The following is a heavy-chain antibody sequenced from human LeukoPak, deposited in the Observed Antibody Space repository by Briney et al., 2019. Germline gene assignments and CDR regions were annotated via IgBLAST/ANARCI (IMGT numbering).Heavy chain of an antibody. J-gene: IGHJ5*02. CDR2: LSGSGAGT. V-gene: IGHV3-23*01. CDR1: GFTFSDYA. Sequence: PGGSLRLSCAASGFTFSDYALGWVRQAPGRGLEWVATLSGSGAGTYYSDSVQGRFTISRDNSKNTLYLQMNSLRAEDTAVYYCARDRDRPYGDGRWFDPWGQGTLVTVSS. CDR3: ARDRDRPYGDGRWFDP. D-gene: IGHD4-17*01.